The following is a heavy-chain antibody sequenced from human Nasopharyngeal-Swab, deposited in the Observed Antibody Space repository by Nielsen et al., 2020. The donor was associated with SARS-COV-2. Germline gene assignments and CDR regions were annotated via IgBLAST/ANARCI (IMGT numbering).Heavy chain of an antibody. CDR2: ISAYNGST. CDR1: GYTFTSYG. Sequence: ASVKVSCKASGYTFTSYGISWVRQAPGQGLEWMGWISAYNGSTNYAQKLQGRVTMTTDTSTSTAYMELRSLRSDDTAVYYCARDRIVVVPAAMDWFDPWGQGTLVTVSS. J-gene: IGHJ5*02. CDR3: ARDRIVVVPAAMDWFDP. V-gene: IGHV1-18*01. D-gene: IGHD2-2*01.